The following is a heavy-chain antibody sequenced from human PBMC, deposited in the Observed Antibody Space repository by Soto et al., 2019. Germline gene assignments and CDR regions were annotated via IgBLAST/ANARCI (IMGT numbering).Heavy chain of an antibody. CDR3: ARYRGSGFTASYYYGMDV. D-gene: IGHD3-22*01. Sequence: GESLKISCKASGYSFTSYWIGWVRQMPGKGLEWMGVIYPGDSDTRYSPSFQGQVTISADKSITTAHLQWSSLKASDTAMYYCARYRGSGFTASYYYGMDVWGQGTTVTVSS. J-gene: IGHJ6*02. CDR2: IYPGDSDT. V-gene: IGHV5-51*01. CDR1: GYSFTSYW.